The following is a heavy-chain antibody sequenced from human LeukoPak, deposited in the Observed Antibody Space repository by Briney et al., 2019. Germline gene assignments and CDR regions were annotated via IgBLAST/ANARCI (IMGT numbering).Heavy chain of an antibody. CDR2: ITKTDTT. D-gene: IGHD2-21*01. J-gene: IGHJ4*02. CDR1: GYTFTDHD. Sequence: PGGSLRLSCTAYGYTFTDHDMVWVRQAPGKGLEWLSTITKTDTTYYADSVKGRFSISRDNGKNSLFLHMNSLRAEDTAMYYCGRNFDSGGQGTLVTVSS. CDR3: GRNFDS. V-gene: IGHV3-69-1*01.